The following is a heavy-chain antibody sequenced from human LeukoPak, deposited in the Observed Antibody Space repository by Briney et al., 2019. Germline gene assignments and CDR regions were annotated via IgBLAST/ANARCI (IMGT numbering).Heavy chain of an antibody. D-gene: IGHD4-23*01. V-gene: IGHV1-69*04. Sequence: SVKVSCKASGGTFSSYAISWVRQAPGQGLERMGRIIPILGIANYAQKFQGRVTITADKSTSTAYMELSSLRSEDTAVYYCARGYKGYSIDYWGQGTLVTVSS. CDR1: GGTFSSYA. CDR3: ARGYKGYSIDY. J-gene: IGHJ4*02. CDR2: IIPILGIA.